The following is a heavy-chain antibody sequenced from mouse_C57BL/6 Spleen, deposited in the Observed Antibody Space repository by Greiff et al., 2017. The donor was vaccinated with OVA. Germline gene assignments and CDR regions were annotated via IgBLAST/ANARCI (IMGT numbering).Heavy chain of an antibody. Sequence: QVQLQQPGAELVRPGSSVKLSCKASGYTFTSYWMDWVKQRPGQGLEWIGNIYPSDSETHYNQKFKDKATLTVDKSCSTAYMQLSSLTSEDSAVYYCARYGNWDLDYWGQGTTLTVSS. CDR3: ARYGNWDLDY. D-gene: IGHD4-1*01. CDR2: IYPSDSET. CDR1: GYTFTSYW. J-gene: IGHJ2*01. V-gene: IGHV1-61*01.